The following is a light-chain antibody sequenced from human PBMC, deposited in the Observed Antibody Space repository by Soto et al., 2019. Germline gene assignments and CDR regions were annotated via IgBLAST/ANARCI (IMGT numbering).Light chain of an antibody. CDR2: STD. CDR3: VLYMGSGVWV. CDR1: SGSVSTTYY. V-gene: IGLV8-61*01. J-gene: IGLJ3*02. Sequence: QAVVTQEPSFSVSPGGTVTLTCGLSSGSVSTTYYPSWYQQTPGQAPRTLIHSTDTRSSGVPDRFSGSILGNKAALTITGAQADDESDYYCVLYMGSGVWVFGGRTKLTVL.